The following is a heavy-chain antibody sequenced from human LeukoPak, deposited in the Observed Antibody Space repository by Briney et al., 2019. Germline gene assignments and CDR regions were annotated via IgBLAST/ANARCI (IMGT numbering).Heavy chain of an antibody. J-gene: IGHJ6*03. V-gene: IGHV1-46*01. CDR2: INPSGGST. D-gene: IGHD5-12*01. Sequence: GASVKVSCKASGYTFTSYYMHWVRQAPGQGLEWMGIINPSGGSTSYAQKFQGRVTMTRDMSTSTVYMELSSLRSEDTAVYYCARDSEVDIVATIDTFREWGYYYYYMDVWGKGTTVTVSS. CDR1: GYTFTSYY. CDR3: ARDSEVDIVATIDTFREWGYYYYYMDV.